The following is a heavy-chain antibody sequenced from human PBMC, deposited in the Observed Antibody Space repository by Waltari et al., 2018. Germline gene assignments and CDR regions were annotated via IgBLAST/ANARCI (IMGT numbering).Heavy chain of an antibody. J-gene: IGHJ5*02. CDR3: ARDVPQRPSLRYCSGGSCYNWFDP. Sequence: QVQLVQSGAEVKKPGASVKVSCKASGYTFTSYGISWVRQAPGQGLEWMGWIIPIFGTANYAQKFQGRVTITADESTSTAYMELSSLRSEDTAVYYCARDVPQRPSLRYCSGGSCYNWFDPWGQGTLVTVSS. CDR2: IIPIFGTA. CDR1: GYTFTSYG. D-gene: IGHD2-15*01. V-gene: IGHV1-69*13.